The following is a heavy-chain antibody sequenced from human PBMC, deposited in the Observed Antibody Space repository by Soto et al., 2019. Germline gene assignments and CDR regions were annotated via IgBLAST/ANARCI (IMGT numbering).Heavy chain of an antibody. CDR2: ISSSSSYI. V-gene: IGHV3-21*01. CDR3: ARKGGSGSQEFDY. CDR1: GFTFSSYS. D-gene: IGHD3-10*01. Sequence: PGGSLRLSCAASGFTFSSYSMNWVRQAPGKGLEWVSSISSSSSYIYYADSVKGRFTISRDNAKNSLYLQMNSLRAEDTAVYYCARKGGSGSQEFDYWGQGTLVTVSS. J-gene: IGHJ4*02.